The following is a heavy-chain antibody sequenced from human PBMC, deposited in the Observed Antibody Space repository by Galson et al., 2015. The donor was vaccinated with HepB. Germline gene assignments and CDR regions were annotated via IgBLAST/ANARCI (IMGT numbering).Heavy chain of an antibody. D-gene: IGHD3-16*01. V-gene: IGHV3-23*01. CDR3: AKGYGLFDS. Sequence: SLRLSCAASGFAFHSHAMSWVRQAPGKGLEWISGIGGNGDSTLYAVSVKGRFTVSRDNSKNMLYLQMDSLTAEDTGLYFCAKGYGLFDSWAQGTLVTVSS. CDR1: GFAFHSHA. CDR2: IGGNGDST. J-gene: IGHJ5*01.